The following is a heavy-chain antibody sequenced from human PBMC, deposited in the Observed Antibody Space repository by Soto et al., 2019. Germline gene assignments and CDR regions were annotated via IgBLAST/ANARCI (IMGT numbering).Heavy chain of an antibody. CDR3: ARETVPIVVAKGTQAFDI. J-gene: IGHJ3*02. Sequence: SETLSLTCTVSGGSISSGGYYWSWIRQHPGKGLEWIGYIYYSGSTYYNPSLKSRVTISVDTSKNQFSLKLSSVTAADTAVYYCARETVPIVVAKGTQAFDIWGQGTMVTVSS. CDR2: IYYSGST. D-gene: IGHD3-22*01. CDR1: GGSISSGGYY. V-gene: IGHV4-31*03.